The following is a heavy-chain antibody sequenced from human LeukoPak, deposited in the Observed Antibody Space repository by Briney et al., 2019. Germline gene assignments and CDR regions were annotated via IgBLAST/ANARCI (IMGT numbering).Heavy chain of an antibody. J-gene: IGHJ4*02. V-gene: IGHV3-48*02. Sequence: GGSLRLSRAASGFIFGSYGMNWVRQAPGKGLEWVSYITSSSTIYYADSVKGRFTISRDNAKNSLYLQMHSLGDEDTAVYYCARDSGSTGGWNDCGYWGQGTLVTVSS. CDR2: ITSSSTI. CDR3: ARDSGSTGGWNDCGY. D-gene: IGHD1-1*01. CDR1: GFIFGSYG.